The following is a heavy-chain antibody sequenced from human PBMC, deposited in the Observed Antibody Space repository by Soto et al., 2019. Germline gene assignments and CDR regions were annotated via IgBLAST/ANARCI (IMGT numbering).Heavy chain of an antibody. CDR2: IRYDGSDE. V-gene: IGHV3-33*08. J-gene: IGHJ4*02. D-gene: IGHD1-26*01. Sequence: QVQLVESGGGVVHPGGSLGLSCAASASIFKGHGMHWVRQAPGKGLGWVAIIRYDGSDEHYGDSVKGRFTISRDNSKNMLYLQMNSLRAEDTAVYYCARDGVGATTFFGFLDYWGQGTLVTVSS. CDR1: ASIFKGHG. CDR3: ARDGVGATTFFGFLDY.